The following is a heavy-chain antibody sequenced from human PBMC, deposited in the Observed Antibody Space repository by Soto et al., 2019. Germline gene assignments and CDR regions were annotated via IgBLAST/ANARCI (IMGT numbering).Heavy chain of an antibody. J-gene: IGHJ6*02. D-gene: IGHD6-13*01. V-gene: IGHV1-18*01. CDR2: ISAYNGNT. Sequence: QVQLVQSGAEVKKPGASVKVSFKASGYTFTSYGISWVRQAPGQGLEWMGWISAYNGNTNYAQKLQGRVTMTTDTSTSTAYMELRSLRSDDTAVYYCARDRTLAAAGYYYYYGMDVWGQGTTVTVSS. CDR3: ARDRTLAAAGYYYYYGMDV. CDR1: GYTFTSYG.